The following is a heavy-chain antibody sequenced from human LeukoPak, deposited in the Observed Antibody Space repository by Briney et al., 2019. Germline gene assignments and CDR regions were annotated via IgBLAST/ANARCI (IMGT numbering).Heavy chain of an antibody. CDR3: AKDLEYSSSSDGMDV. CDR1: GFTFSSYW. V-gene: IGHV3-7*03. CDR2: IKQDGSEK. Sequence: PGGSLRLSCAASGFTFSSYWMSWVRQAPGKGLEWVANIKQDGSEKYYVDSVKGRFTISRDNAKNSLYLQMNSLRAEDTALYYCAKDLEYSSSSDGMDVWGQGTTVTVSS. D-gene: IGHD6-6*01. J-gene: IGHJ6*02.